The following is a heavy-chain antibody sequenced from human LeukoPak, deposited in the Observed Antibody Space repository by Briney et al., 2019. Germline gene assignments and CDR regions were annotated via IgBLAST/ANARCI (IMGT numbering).Heavy chain of an antibody. CDR3: AGERGWFGEFDY. Sequence: GGSLRLSCAASGFTFSSYSMNWVRQAPGKGLEWVSDISRSSSTVYYADSVKGRFTISRDNAQNSPYLLMNSLTADDTAVYYCAGERGWFGEFDYWGQGNLVTVSS. CDR2: ISRSSSTV. D-gene: IGHD3-10*01. V-gene: IGHV3-48*01. CDR1: GFTFSSYS. J-gene: IGHJ4*02.